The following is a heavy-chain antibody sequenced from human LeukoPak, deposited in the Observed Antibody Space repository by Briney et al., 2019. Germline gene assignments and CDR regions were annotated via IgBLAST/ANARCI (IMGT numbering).Heavy chain of an antibody. V-gene: IGHV4-59*01. Sequence: SETLSLTCTVSGGSFNTYYWSWIRQPPGKGLEWLGYTYYSGSTNYNPSLKSRVTISVDTSKNQFSLKLSSVTAADTAVYYCARVITVRGVIFDYWGQGTLVTVSS. J-gene: IGHJ4*02. D-gene: IGHD3-16*01. CDR2: TYYSGST. CDR3: ARVITVRGVIFDY. CDR1: GGSFNTYY.